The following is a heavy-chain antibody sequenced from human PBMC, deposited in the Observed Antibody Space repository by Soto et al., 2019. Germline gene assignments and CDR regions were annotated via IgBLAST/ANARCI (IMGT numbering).Heavy chain of an antibody. CDR2: IYPGDSDT. CDR1: GYSFTSYW. J-gene: IGHJ6*02. CDR3: ARLEYCSSTSCCNDYYYGMDV. D-gene: IGHD2-2*01. V-gene: IGHV5-51*01. Sequence: GESLKISCKGSGYSFTSYWIGWVRQMPGKGLEWMGIIYPGDSDTRYSPSFQGQVTISADKSISTAYLQWSSLKASDTAMYYCARLEYCSSTSCCNDYYYGMDVWGQGTTVTVSS.